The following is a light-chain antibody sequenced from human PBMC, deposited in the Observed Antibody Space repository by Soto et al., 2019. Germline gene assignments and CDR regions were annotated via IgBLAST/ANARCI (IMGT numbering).Light chain of an antibody. Sequence: QSVLTQPPSVSAAPGQKVTISCSGSSSNIGGNSVSWYQQLPGTAPKLLLYDDNKRPSGIPARFSGSKSGTSATLGITGFQTGDEADYYCGSWDSSLSAYVFGPGTKVTVL. CDR1: SSNIGGNS. J-gene: IGLJ1*01. CDR3: GSWDSSLSAYV. V-gene: IGLV1-51*01. CDR2: DDN.